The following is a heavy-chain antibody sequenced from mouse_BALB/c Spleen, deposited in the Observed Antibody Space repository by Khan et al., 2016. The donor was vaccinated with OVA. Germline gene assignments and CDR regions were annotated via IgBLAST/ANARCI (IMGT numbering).Heavy chain of an antibody. V-gene: IGHV1-87*01. J-gene: IGHJ2*01. CDR2: IYPGDGNT. CDR3: ARGGITTGYFDF. D-gene: IGHD2-4*01. CDR1: GYTFTSYW. Sequence: QVQLQQSGAELARPGASVKLSCKASGYTFTSYWMQWVKQRPGQGLEWIGAIYPGDGNTRYTQKFKGKATLTADKSSSTAYMQLSSLASEDSAVYYCARGGITTGYFDFGGQGTTLTVSS.